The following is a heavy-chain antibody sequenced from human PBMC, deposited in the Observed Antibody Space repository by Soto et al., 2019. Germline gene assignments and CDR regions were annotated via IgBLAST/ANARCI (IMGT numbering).Heavy chain of an antibody. CDR1: GGSISSGGYY. CDR3: ARNIAAAGDLYYYYYGMDV. V-gene: IGHV4-31*03. Sequence: SETLSITCTVSGGSISSGGYYWSWIRQHPGKGLEWIGYIYYSGSTYYNPSLKSRVTISVDTSKNQFSLKLSSVTAADTAVYYCARNIAAAGDLYYYYYGMDVWGQGTTVTVSS. D-gene: IGHD6-13*01. CDR2: IYYSGST. J-gene: IGHJ6*02.